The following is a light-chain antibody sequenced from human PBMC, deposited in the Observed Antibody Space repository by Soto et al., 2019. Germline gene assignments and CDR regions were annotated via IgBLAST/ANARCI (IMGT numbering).Light chain of an antibody. CDR2: GES. J-gene: IGKJ1*01. CDR3: QQYGISFP. Sequence: EIVLTQSPGTLSLSPGERATLSCRASQSVSDSCLAWYQQKPGQAPRLLIYGESSRATGVPDRFRGSGSGTDFTLTISRLEPEDFAVYYCQQYGISFPFGQGTKVDIK. CDR1: QSVSDSC. V-gene: IGKV3-20*01.